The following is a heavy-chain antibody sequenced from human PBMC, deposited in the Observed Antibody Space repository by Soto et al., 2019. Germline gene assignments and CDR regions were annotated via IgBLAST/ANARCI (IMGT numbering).Heavy chain of an antibody. V-gene: IGHV4-31*03. J-gene: IGHJ6*02. D-gene: IGHD1-1*01. CDR3: ARVDWNVRYYYAMDV. CDR1: RGSINSGGYY. Sequence: QVQLQASGPGLVKPSQTLSLTCTVSRGSINSGGYYWSWIRQHPGKGLEWIGNIYYSGSTYYNPSLKSRLTISVDTSKNQFSLRLTSVTAADTAVYYCARVDWNVRYYYAMDVWGQGTTVIVSS. CDR2: IYYSGST.